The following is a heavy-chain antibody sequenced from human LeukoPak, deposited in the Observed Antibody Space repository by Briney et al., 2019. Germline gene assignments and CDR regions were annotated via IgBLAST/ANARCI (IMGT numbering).Heavy chain of an antibody. CDR2: INPNSGGT. J-gene: IGHJ4*02. V-gene: IGHV1-2*02. Sequence: ASVKVSCKSSGYTFTGYYMHWVRQAPGQGLEWMGWINPNSGGTNYAQKFQGRVTMTRDTSISTAYMELSRLRSDDTAVYYCARNFYFDSSGYYHYWGQGTLVTVSS. CDR3: ARNFYFDSSGYYHY. CDR1: GYTFTGYY. D-gene: IGHD3-22*01.